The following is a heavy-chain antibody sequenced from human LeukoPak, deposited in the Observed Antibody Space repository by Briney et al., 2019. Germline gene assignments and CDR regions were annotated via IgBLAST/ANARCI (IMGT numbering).Heavy chain of an antibody. CDR2: INWNGGST. V-gene: IGHV3-20*04. CDR1: GFTFDDYG. D-gene: IGHD3-9*01. Sequence: GGSLRLSCAASGFTFDDYGMSWVRQAPGKGLEWVSGINWNGGSTGYADSVKGRFTISRDNAKNSLYLQTNSLRAEDTALYYCAREDDILTGYRSRYFDYWGQGTLVTVSS. J-gene: IGHJ4*02. CDR3: AREDDILTGYRSRYFDY.